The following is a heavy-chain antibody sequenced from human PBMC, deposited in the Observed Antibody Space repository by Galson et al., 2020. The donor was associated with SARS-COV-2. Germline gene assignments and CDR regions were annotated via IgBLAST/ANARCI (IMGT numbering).Heavy chain of an antibody. J-gene: IGHJ3*02. CDR2: TYYRSQWST. V-gene: IGHV6-1*01. CDR1: GDSVSSHSAA. Sequence: SQTLSLTCAIPGDSVSSHSAAWNWIRQSPSRGLEWLGRTYYRSQWSTDYAVSVKSRITINPDTSKNQFSLQLNSVTPEDTAMYYCAGRVAGAGSLHIWGQGTMVIVSS. D-gene: IGHD6-13*01. CDR3: AGRVAGAGSLHI.